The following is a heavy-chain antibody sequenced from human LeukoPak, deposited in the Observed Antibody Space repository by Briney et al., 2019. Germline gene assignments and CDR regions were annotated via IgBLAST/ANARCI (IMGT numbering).Heavy chain of an antibody. V-gene: IGHV3-7*01. CDR3: ARDGITHATDIVVVPAAY. Sequence: GGSLRLSCAASGFTFSSYWMSWVRQAPGKGLEWVANIKQDGSEKYYVDSVKGRFTISRDNAKNSLYLQMNSLRAEDTAVYYCARDGITHATDIVVVPAAYWGQGTLVAVSS. J-gene: IGHJ4*02. D-gene: IGHD2-2*01. CDR1: GFTFSSYW. CDR2: IKQDGSEK.